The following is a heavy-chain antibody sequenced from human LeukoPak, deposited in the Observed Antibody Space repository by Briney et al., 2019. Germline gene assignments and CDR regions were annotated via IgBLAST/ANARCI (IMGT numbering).Heavy chain of an antibody. CDR1: GFTVSSNY. CDR2: INADDLRT. CDR3: AKDATRTSGWYYFDH. D-gene: IGHD6-19*01. Sequence: PGGSLRLSCAASGFTVSSNYMSWVRQAPGKGLEWVSGINADDLRTYYADSVKGRFTISRDNSKNTLSLQLNSLRAEDTAVYYCAKDATRTSGWYYFDHWGQGTLVTVSS. V-gene: IGHV3-23*01. J-gene: IGHJ4*02.